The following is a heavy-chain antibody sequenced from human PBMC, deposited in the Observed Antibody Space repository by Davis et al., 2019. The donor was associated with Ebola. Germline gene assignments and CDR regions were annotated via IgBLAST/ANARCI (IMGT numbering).Heavy chain of an antibody. V-gene: IGHV1-46*01. CDR1: GYIFTAYF. J-gene: IGHJ4*02. CDR2: INPSICNT. CDR3: ASGEFVDF. D-gene: IGHD3-10*01. Sequence: SVTVSRKASGYIFTAYFMHWLRQAPGQGLEWMGLINPSICNTSLAQKFQGRLTLTRDTSTNTAHMELSSLKSEDTAIYYCASGEFVDFWGQGTLVTVSS.